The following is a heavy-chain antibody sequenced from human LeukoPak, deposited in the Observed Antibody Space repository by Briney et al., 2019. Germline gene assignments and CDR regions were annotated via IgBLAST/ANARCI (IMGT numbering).Heavy chain of an antibody. D-gene: IGHD4-17*01. J-gene: IGHJ4*02. CDR1: GFTFSNYG. CDR2: IWYDGSNK. V-gene: IGHV3-33*06. Sequence: PGGSLRLSCTASGFTFSNYGMHWVRQAPGKGLEWVAVIWYDGSNKYYADSVKGRFTISRDNSKNTLYLQMNSLRAEDTAVYYCAKVGSLVTTWYYFDHWGQGTLVTVSS. CDR3: AKVGSLVTTWYYFDH.